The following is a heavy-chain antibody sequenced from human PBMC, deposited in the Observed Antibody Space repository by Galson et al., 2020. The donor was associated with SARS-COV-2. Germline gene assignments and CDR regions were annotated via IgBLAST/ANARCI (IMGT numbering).Heavy chain of an antibody. V-gene: IGHV2-5*02. CDR3: AHVLYFESSGYWGFEY. J-gene: IGHJ4*02. CDR1: GFSLSSRGVG. D-gene: IGHD3-22*01. CDR2: LYWDDDD. Sequence: SGPTLVKPTQTLTLTCTFSGFSLSSRGVGVGWIRQLPGKALDWLAPLYWDDDDHYSPSMKSRLTITKPTSKNQVVLTMTNMDPVDTGTYYCAHVLYFESSGYWGFEYWGQGTRVIVSS.